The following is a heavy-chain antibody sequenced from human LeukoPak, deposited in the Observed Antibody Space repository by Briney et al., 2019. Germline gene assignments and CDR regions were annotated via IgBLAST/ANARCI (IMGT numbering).Heavy chain of an antibody. CDR3: ARRPLRGGNPWWYFDL. Sequence: ASVKVSXKASGGTFSSYAISWVRQAPGQGLEWMGRLIPIFGTANYAQKFQGRVTITTDESTSTAYMELSSLRSEDTAVYYCARRPLRGGNPWWYFDLWGRGTLVTVSS. D-gene: IGHD4-23*01. V-gene: IGHV1-69*05. CDR1: GGTFSSYA. J-gene: IGHJ2*01. CDR2: LIPIFGTA.